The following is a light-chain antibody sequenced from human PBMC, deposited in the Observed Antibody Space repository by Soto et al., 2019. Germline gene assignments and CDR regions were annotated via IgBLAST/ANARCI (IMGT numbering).Light chain of an antibody. J-gene: IGKJ4*01. Sequence: EIVLTQSPGTLSLSPGERATLSCRASQSVYKNFLAWYQQKPGQAPRLLINGASNRATGIPDRFSGSGSGTDFSLAIGRLEREDFAVYFCQQYGSSAPTFGGGTKVAIK. CDR1: QSVYKNF. CDR2: GAS. V-gene: IGKV3-20*01. CDR3: QQYGSSAPT.